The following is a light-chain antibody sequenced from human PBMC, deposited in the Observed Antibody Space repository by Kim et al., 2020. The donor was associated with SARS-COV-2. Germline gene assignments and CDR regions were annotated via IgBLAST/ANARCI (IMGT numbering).Light chain of an antibody. Sequence: EIVLTQSPGTLSLSPGERATPSCRASQSVSSSYLAWYQQKPGQAPRLLIYGASSRATGIPDRFSGSGSGTDFTLTISRLEPEDFAVYYCQHYGSSQRTFGQRTKVDIK. CDR2: GAS. CDR1: QSVSSSY. CDR3: QHYGSSQRT. J-gene: IGKJ1*01. V-gene: IGKV3-20*01.